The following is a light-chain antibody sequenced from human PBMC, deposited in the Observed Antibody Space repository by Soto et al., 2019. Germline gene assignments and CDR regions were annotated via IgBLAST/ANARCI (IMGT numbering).Light chain of an antibody. V-gene: IGKV3-20*01. J-gene: IGKJ1*01. CDR2: GAS. CDR1: QNIGNY. Sequence: EIVFAQFPSTLSLSPGERATPSFRASQNIGNYLGWYQQKPGQAPRLLIYGASSRATGIPDRFSGSGSGTDFTLTISRLEPEDFAVYYCQQYGSSPTFGQGTKVDIK. CDR3: QQYGSSPT.